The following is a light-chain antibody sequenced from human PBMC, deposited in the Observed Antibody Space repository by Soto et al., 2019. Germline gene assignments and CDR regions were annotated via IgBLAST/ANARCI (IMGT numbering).Light chain of an antibody. Sequence: QSVLTQPASVSGSPGQSITISCTGTSSDIDAYNYVSWYQQHPGKAPKLMIYDVSNRPSGISNRFSGSKSGNTASLTISGLQAEDEGDYYCQSYDSTLSARYVFGTGTKVTVL. CDR3: QSYDSTLSARYV. CDR2: DVS. V-gene: IGLV2-14*01. CDR1: SSDIDAYNY. J-gene: IGLJ1*01.